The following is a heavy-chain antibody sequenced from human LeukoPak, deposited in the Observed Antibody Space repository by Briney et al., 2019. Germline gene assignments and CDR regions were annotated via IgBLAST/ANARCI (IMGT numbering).Heavy chain of an antibody. V-gene: IGHV3-48*01. J-gene: IGHJ4*02. CDR2: ISSSSSTI. D-gene: IGHD2-15*01. CDR1: GFTFSSYS. Sequence: GGSLRLSCAASGFTFSSYSMNWVRQAPGKGLEWVSYISSSSSTIYYADSVKGRFTISRDNAKNSLYLQMNSLGAEDTAVYYCARNLGYCSGGSCYPETYYFDYWGQGTLVTVSS. CDR3: ARNLGYCSGGSCYPETYYFDY.